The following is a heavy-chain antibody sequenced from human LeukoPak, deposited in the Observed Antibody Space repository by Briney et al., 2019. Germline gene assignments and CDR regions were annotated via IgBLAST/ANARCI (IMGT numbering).Heavy chain of an antibody. CDR3: ARGILDY. D-gene: IGHD2-21*01. CDR1: DGAIAGYS. CDR2: IYTSGST. V-gene: IGHV4-4*07. J-gene: IGHJ4*02. Sequence: SETLSLTCTVSDGAIAGYSWSWIRQPAGKGLEWIGRIYTSGSTNYNPSLKSRVTMSVDTSKKQFSLKLSSVTAADTAVYYCARGILDYWGQGTLVTVSS.